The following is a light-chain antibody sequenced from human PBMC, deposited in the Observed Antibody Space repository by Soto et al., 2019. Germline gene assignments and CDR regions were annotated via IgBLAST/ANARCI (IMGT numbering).Light chain of an antibody. CDR1: QSVNSAN. CDR3: QHYDRSVPIT. Sequence: EFVLTQSPGTLSLSQGEGVTLSCRASQSVNSANLAWYQQTPGQAPRLLMYGASVRATGIPDRFSGGGSGTSFTLTISRLEPEDFAVYYCQHYDRSVPITFGQGTRLEIK. J-gene: IGKJ5*01. CDR2: GAS. V-gene: IGKV3-20*01.